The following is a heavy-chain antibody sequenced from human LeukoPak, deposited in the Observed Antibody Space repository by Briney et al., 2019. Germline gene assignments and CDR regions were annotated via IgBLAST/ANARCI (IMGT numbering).Heavy chain of an antibody. V-gene: IGHV1-46*01. Sequence: ASVKVSCKASGYTFTSFYIYWVRQAPGQGLEWMGIINPNDDTKSFAQEIQGRVTMTSDTSTSTVYMELSSLRSEDTAVYYCARGAAYHLLSPSYYWGQGTLVTVSS. CDR1: GYTFTSFY. J-gene: IGHJ4*02. CDR2: INPNDDTK. CDR3: ARGAAYHLLSPSYY. D-gene: IGHD2-2*01.